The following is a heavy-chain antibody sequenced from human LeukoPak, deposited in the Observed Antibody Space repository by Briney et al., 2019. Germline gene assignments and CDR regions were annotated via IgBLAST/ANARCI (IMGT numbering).Heavy chain of an antibody. CDR2: IRQDGSEK. Sequence: PGGSLRLSCAASGFTFSSYLMSWVRQAPGKGLEWVANIRQDGSEKYYVDSVKGRFTISRDNAKNSLYLQMNSLRAEDTAVYYCASRAGYSSSWSAFDYWGQGTLVTVSS. CDR1: GFTFSSYL. D-gene: IGHD6-13*01. CDR3: ASRAGYSSSWSAFDY. J-gene: IGHJ4*02. V-gene: IGHV3-7*05.